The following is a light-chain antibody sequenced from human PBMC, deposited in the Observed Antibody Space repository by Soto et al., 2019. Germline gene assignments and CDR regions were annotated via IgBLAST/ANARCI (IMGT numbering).Light chain of an antibody. Sequence: VLTQSPATLSLSPGERATLSCRASQSVSSQLAWYQQKPGQAPRLFIYDASKRATGVPGRFSGSGSGTDFTLTISRLEPEDFAVYYCQQYGSSPITFGQGTRLENK. V-gene: IGKV3-20*01. J-gene: IGKJ5*01. CDR1: QSVSSQ. CDR2: DAS. CDR3: QQYGSSPIT.